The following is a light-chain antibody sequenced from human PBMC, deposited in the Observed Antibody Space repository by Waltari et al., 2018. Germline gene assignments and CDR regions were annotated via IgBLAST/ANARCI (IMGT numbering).Light chain of an antibody. CDR1: QNIFYSSNNKNY. CDR3: QQYFSTPYS. J-gene: IGKJ2*03. CDR2: WAS. Sequence: DIVMTQSPDSLAVSLGERASTNSKSSQNIFYSSNNKNYLAWYQQKPGQPPKLLIYWASTRESGVPARFSGSGSGTDFTLTISSLQAEDVAIYYCQQYFSTPYSFGQGTKLEI. V-gene: IGKV4-1*01.